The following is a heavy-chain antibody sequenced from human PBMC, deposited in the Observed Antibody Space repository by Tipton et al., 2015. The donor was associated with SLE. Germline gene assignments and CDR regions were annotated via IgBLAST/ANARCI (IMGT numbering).Heavy chain of an antibody. J-gene: IGHJ4*02. CDR3: ARRDVEVAPLGFDY. CDR1: GGSISSGSFY. D-gene: IGHD5-24*01. CDR2: FYTGGST. V-gene: IGHV4-61*09. Sequence: TLSLTCSVSGGSISSGSFYWTWIRQPAGKGLEWIGHFYTGGSTNYNPARRGRVSISVDKSKNQFSLKLTSVTAADTAVYYCARRDVEVAPLGFDYWGQGTLVTVSS.